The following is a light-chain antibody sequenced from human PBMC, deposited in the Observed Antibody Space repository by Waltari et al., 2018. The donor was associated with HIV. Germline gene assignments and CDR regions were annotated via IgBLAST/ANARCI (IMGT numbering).Light chain of an antibody. V-gene: IGLV3-21*02. CDR3: QVWHSNSDHVV. J-gene: IGLJ2*01. CDR1: NIGSQS. Sequence: SYVLTQPPSVSVAPGQTARITCEGNNIGSQSVHWYQQRPGKAPALVVHDDCDRPSGIPERFSGANSGNTATLTISRVEAGEEAGYYCQVWHSNSDHVVFGGGTKLTVL. CDR2: DDC.